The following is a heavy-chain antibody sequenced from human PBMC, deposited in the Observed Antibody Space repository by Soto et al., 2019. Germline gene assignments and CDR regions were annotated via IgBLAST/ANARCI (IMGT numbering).Heavy chain of an antibody. CDR3: ARDWGITGTTDLDY. D-gene: IGHD1-7*01. CDR1: RFTFSSYS. J-gene: IGHJ4*02. CDR2: ISSSSSYI. V-gene: IGHV3-21*01. Sequence: GGSLRLSCAASRFTFSSYSMNWVRQAPGKGLEWVSSISSSSSYIYYANSVKGRFTISRDNAKKSLYLQMNSLRAEDTAVYYCARDWGITGTTDLDYWGQGTLVTVSS.